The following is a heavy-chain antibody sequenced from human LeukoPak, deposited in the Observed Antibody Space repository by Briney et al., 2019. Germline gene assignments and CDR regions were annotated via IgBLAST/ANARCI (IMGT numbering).Heavy chain of an antibody. CDR3: ARKGSCAY. V-gene: IGHV3-7*01. Sequence: GGSLRLSCAASGFTFSDYWMSWVRQAPGKGLEWMVNIKQDGSVQYYVDSVKGRFTISRDNAKNSLYLQMNSLRAEDTAVYYCARKGSCAYWGQGTLVTVSS. D-gene: IGHD1-26*01. CDR1: GFTFSDYW. CDR2: IKQDGSVQ. J-gene: IGHJ4*02.